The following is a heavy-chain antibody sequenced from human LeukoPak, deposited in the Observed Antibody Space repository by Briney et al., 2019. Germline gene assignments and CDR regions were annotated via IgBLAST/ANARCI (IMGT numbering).Heavy chain of an antibody. CDR3: AGSKTWGGTVED. D-gene: IGHD3-16*01. Sequence: NPGGSLRLSCAASGFTFSSYSMNWVRQAPGKGLEWVSSISSSSSYIYYADSVKGRFTISRDNAKNSLYLQMNSLRAEDTAVYYCAGSKTWGGTVEDWGQGTLVTVSS. V-gene: IGHV3-21*01. J-gene: IGHJ4*02. CDR2: ISSSSSYI. CDR1: GFTFSSYS.